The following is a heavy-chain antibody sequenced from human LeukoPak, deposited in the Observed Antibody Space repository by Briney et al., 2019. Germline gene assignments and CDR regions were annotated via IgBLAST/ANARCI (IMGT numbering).Heavy chain of an antibody. Sequence: SETLSLTCTVSGGSISTYYWSWLRQPAGKGLEWIARIYSSGSTDYNPSLKSRVPMSVDKSKKQFSLKLSSVTAADTAVYYCARDCSGNSCYSYWGQGTLVTVSS. CDR1: GGSISTYY. CDR3: ARDCSGNSCYSY. V-gene: IGHV4-4*07. D-gene: IGHD2-15*01. J-gene: IGHJ4*02. CDR2: IYSSGST.